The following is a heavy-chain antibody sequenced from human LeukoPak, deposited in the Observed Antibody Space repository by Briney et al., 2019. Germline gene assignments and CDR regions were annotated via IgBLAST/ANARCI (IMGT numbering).Heavy chain of an antibody. CDR1: GYTFTSYD. Sequence: GASVKVSCKAPGYTFTSYDINWVRQATGQGLEWMGWMNPNSGNAGYAQKFQGRVTMTRNSSISTAYMELRSLRSEDTAVYYCARRIATGGTRIGYWGQGTLVTVSS. CDR3: ARRIATGGTRIGY. D-gene: IGHD6-13*01. V-gene: IGHV1-8*01. J-gene: IGHJ4*02. CDR2: MNPNSGNA.